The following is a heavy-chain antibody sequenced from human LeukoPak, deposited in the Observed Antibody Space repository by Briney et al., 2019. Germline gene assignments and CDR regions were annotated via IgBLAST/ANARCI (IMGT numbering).Heavy chain of an antibody. Sequence: ASVKVSCKASGGTFSSYAISWVRQAPGQGLEWMGGIIPIFGTANYAQKFQGRVTITADESTSTAYMELSSLRSEDTAVYYCARARSIAAAGTAWGQGTLVTVS. CDR2: IIPIFGTA. CDR1: GGTFSSYA. D-gene: IGHD6-13*01. V-gene: IGHV1-69*13. J-gene: IGHJ5*02. CDR3: ARARSIAAAGTA.